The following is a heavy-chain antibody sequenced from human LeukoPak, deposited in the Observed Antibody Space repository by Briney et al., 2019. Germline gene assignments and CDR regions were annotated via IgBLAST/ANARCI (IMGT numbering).Heavy chain of an antibody. V-gene: IGHV3-23*01. CDR1: GFTFSSYW. J-gene: IGHJ5*02. CDR3: AKDKSSSSVSNWFDP. Sequence: GGSLRLSCAASGFTFSSYWMTWVRQAPGKGLEWVSAISGSGGSTYYADSVKGRFTISRDSSKNTLYLQMNSLRAEDTAVYYCAKDKSSSSVSNWFDPWGQGTLVTVSS. D-gene: IGHD6-6*01. CDR2: ISGSGGST.